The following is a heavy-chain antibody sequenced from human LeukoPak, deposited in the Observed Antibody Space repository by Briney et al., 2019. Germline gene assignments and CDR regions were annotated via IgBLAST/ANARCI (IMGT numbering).Heavy chain of an antibody. CDR3: ARGEWSSSPFDY. V-gene: IGHV3-21*01. Sequence: GSLRLSCAASGFTFSSYSMNWVRQAPGKGLEWVSSISSSSSYIYYADSMKGRFTISRDNAKNSLYLQMNSLKAEDTAVYYCARGEWSSSPFDYWGQGTLVTVSS. CDR1: GFTFSSYS. D-gene: IGHD6-6*01. J-gene: IGHJ4*02. CDR2: ISSSSSYI.